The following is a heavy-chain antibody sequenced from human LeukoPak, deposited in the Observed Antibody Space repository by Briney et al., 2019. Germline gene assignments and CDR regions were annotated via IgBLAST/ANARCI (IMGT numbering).Heavy chain of an antibody. V-gene: IGHV4-59*01. D-gene: IGHD3-22*01. J-gene: IGHJ3*02. Sequence: SETLSLTCTVSGGSISSYYWSWIRQPPGKGLEWIGYIHYTGSTNYSPSLKSRVTISVDTSKNQFPLKLSSGTAADTAVYYCARGGLDSNGYWVAFGIWGQGTMVTVSS. CDR1: GGSISSYY. CDR2: IHYTGST. CDR3: ARGGLDSNGYWVAFGI.